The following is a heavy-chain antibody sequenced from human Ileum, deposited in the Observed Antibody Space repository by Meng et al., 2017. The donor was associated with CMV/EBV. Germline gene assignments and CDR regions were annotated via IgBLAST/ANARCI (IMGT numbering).Heavy chain of an antibody. D-gene: IGHD3-10*01. CDR3: GRAGARGVPVDM. V-gene: IGHV4-4*07. J-gene: IGHJ4*02. CDR1: GYSISGYH. Sequence: QIRLMEPGPGLVKPSETLSLTCSVSGYSISGYHWTWIRKPTGKGLEWIGRLRTSGTTDHNPSLKSRVTLSIDTSKNQFSLKLNSVTAADTAVYYCGRAGARGVPVDMWGQGTLVTVSS. CDR2: LRTSGTT.